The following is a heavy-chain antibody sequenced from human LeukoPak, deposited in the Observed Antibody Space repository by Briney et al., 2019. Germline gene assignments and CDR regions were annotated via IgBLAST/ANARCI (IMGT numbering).Heavy chain of an antibody. V-gene: IGHV4-39*01. Sequence: GSLRLSCAASGFTFSSYSMNWVRQPPGKGLEWIGSIYYSGSTYYNPSLKSRVTISVDTSKNQFSLKLSSVTAADTAVYYCARHRRIVVVPAAIVDYWGQGTLVTVSS. CDR3: ARHRRIVVVPAAIVDY. D-gene: IGHD2-2*02. CDR1: GFTFSSYSMN. CDR2: IYYSGST. J-gene: IGHJ4*02.